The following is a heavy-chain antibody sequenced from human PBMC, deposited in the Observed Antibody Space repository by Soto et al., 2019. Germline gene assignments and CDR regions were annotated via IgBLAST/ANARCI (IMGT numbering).Heavy chain of an antibody. CDR2: ISSSSSYI. V-gene: IGHV3-21*01. Sequence: GGSLILSCAASGFTFSSYSMNWVRQAPGKGLEWVSSISSSSSYIYYADSVKGRFTISRDNAKNSLYLQMNSLRATDTAVYYCARVYYDSSGYYQSLGVGAFDIWGQGTMVTVSS. J-gene: IGHJ3*02. CDR3: ARVYYDSSGYYQSLGVGAFDI. D-gene: IGHD3-22*01. CDR1: GFTFSSYS.